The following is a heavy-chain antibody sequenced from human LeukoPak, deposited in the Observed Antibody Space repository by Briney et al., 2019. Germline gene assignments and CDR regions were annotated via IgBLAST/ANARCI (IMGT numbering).Heavy chain of an antibody. Sequence: GGSLRLFCAASGFTFSSYAMHWVRQAPGKGLEWVASISYDGSNKYYADSLKGRFTISRDNSKKTLYLQMNSLRAEDSAVYYCAKDGDLYGHADYWGQGTLVTVSS. CDR2: ISYDGSNK. D-gene: IGHD4-17*01. V-gene: IGHV3-30-3*01. CDR3: AKDGDLYGHADY. J-gene: IGHJ4*02. CDR1: GFTFSSYA.